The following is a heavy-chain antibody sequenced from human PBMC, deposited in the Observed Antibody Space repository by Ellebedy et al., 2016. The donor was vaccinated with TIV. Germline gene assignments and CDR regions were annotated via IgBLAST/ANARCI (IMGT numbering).Heavy chain of an antibody. D-gene: IGHD3-22*01. J-gene: IGHJ6*03. CDR3: ARDCGEGLTMIVVEWYYMDV. Sequence: GESLKISXAASGFTFSSYAMSWVRQAPGKRLEWVSAISGSGGSTYYADSVKGRFTISRDNSKNTLYLQMNSLRAEDTAVYYCARDCGEGLTMIVVEWYYMDVWGKGTTVTVSS. V-gene: IGHV3-23*01. CDR1: GFTFSSYA. CDR2: ISGSGGST.